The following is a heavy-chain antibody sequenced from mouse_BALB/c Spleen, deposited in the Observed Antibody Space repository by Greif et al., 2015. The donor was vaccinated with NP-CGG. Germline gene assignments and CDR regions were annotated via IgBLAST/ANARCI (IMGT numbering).Heavy chain of an antibody. CDR2: IYPGSGNT. V-gene: IGHV1-84*02. CDR1: GYTFTDYS. J-gene: IGHJ4*01. Sequence: VQLQESGPELVKPGASVKISCKASGYTFTDYSITWVQQKPGQGLEWIGWIYPGSGNTKYNEKFKGKATVTVDTSSSTAYMQLSSLTSEDTAVYFCARRTGTEAMDYWGQGTSVTVSS. D-gene: IGHD4-1*01. CDR3: ARRTGTEAMDY.